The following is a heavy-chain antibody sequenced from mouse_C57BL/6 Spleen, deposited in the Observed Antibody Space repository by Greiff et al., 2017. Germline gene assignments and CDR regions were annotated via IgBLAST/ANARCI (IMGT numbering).Heavy chain of an antibody. J-gene: IGHJ2*01. CDR1: GYTFTSYW. V-gene: IGHV1-5*01. CDR3: TRALYDGYPYYFDY. Sequence: VQLQQPGAELVRPGSSVKLSCKASGYTFTSYWMDWVKQRPGQGLEWIGAIYPGNSDTSYNQKFKGKAKLTAVTSASTAYMELSSLTNEDSAVYYCTRALYDGYPYYFDYWGQGTTLTVSS. D-gene: IGHD2-3*01. CDR2: IYPGNSDT.